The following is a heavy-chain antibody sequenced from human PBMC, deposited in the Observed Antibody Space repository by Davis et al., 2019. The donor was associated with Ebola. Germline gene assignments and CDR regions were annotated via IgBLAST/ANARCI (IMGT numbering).Heavy chain of an antibody. Sequence: GESLKISCAASGFIFSNYDMSWVRQVPGKGLEWVSSVSGSGGHTHYSDSVRGRFTISRDNSKNTLYLQMNSLRAEDTATNYCARYCHYPDCSYFDGWGQGTVVAVSS. CDR1: GFIFSNYD. V-gene: IGHV3-23*01. CDR3: ARYCHYPDCSYFDG. J-gene: IGHJ4*02. D-gene: IGHD2-15*01. CDR2: VSGSGGHT.